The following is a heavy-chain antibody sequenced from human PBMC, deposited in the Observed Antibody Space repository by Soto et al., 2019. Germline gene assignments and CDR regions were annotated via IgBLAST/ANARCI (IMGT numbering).Heavy chain of an antibody. D-gene: IGHD3-3*01. V-gene: IGHV1-18*01. CDR1: GYTFTSYG. CDR3: ARDSGIKIFRVVSLIDY. J-gene: IGHJ4*02. Sequence: AAVKVSCKASGYTFTSYGISWVRQAPGQGLEWMGWISAYNGNTNYAQKLQGRVTMTTDTSTSTGYMELRSLRSDDTAVYYCARDSGIKIFRVVSLIDYWGQGTLVTVSS. CDR2: ISAYNGNT.